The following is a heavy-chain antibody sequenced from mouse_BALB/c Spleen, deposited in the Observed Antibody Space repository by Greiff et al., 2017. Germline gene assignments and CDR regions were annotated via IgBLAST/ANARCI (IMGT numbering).Heavy chain of an antibody. V-gene: IGHV1-82*01. CDR3: ARAPYYYGSGNYFDY. D-gene: IGHD1-1*01. Sequence: VQLQQSGPELVKPGASVKISCKASGYAFSSSWMNWVKQRPGQGLEWIGRNYPGDGDTNYNGKFKGKATLTAGKSSSTAYMQLSSLISVDSAVYFCARAPYYYGSGNYFDYWGQGSTHAVCS. J-gene: IGHJ2*01. CDR2: NYPGDGDT. CDR1: GYAFSSSW.